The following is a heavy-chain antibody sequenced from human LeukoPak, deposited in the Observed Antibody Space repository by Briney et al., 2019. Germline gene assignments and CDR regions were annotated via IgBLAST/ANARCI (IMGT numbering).Heavy chain of an antibody. CDR1: GYSFTNYW. Sequence: GESLKISCKGSGYSFTNYWIGWVRQMPGKGLEGMGIIYPGDSDTRYRPSFQGQVTISADKSITTAYLQWSSLKASDTAMYYCARLGRSSGDAYNYGFDYWGQGTLVTVSS. CDR3: ARLGRSSGDAYNYGFDY. J-gene: IGHJ4*02. V-gene: IGHV5-51*01. D-gene: IGHD5-24*01. CDR2: IYPGDSDT.